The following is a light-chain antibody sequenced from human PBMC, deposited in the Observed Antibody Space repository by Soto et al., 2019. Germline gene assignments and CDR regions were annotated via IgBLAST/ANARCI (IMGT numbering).Light chain of an antibody. V-gene: IGKV3-15*01. Sequence: EVVMTQSPATLSVSPGERATLSCRASQSGRSSLAWYQQKPGQAPRLLIFGASTRATGFPARFSGSGSGTEFTLTISSLQSEDFAVYYCQQYNNWPETFGQGTRLEIK. J-gene: IGKJ5*01. CDR3: QQYNNWPET. CDR1: QSGRSS. CDR2: GAS.